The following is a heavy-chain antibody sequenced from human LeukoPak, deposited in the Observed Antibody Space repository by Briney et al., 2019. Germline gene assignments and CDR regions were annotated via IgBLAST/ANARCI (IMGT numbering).Heavy chain of an antibody. V-gene: IGHV4-39*07. D-gene: IGHD2-15*01. CDR2: IYYNGRT. CDR1: GGSISSSSYY. CDR3: ARAGYCSGGTCYGDAFDI. Sequence: KPSETLSLTCTVSGGSISSSSYYWGWIRQPPGKGLEWIGSIYYNGRTNYSPSLKSRVTISVDRSKNQFSLKLSSVTAADTAVYYCARAGYCSGGTCYGDAFDIWGHGTMVTVSS. J-gene: IGHJ3*02.